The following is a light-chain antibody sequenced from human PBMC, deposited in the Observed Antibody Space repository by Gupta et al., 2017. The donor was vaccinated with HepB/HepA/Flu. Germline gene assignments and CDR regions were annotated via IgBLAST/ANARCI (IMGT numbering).Light chain of an antibody. J-gene: IGKJ5*01. V-gene: IGKV3-20*01. CDR1: ETVNTFY. Sequence: EIALTQSPGTLSLSPGETVTLSCGASETVNTFYLSWYQQKPGQAPRLLVYGASNRAADIPDRFSGVASGTDLTLTISRLEPEDFAVYYCRYCGNSQITFGQGTLLEIK. CDR3: RYCGNSQIT. CDR2: GAS.